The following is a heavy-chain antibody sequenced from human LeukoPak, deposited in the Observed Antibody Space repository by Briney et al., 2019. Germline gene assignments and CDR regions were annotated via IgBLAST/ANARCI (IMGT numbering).Heavy chain of an antibody. V-gene: IGHV3-23*01. Sequence: GGSLRLSCAASGFTFSSYAMRWVRQAPGKGLEWVSVISGSGGNTYYADSVKGRFTISRHNSRNTLYLQMNSLRAEDTAVYYCAKGPGVAVADDNWFDPGGEGTLVTVSS. CDR2: ISGSGGNT. J-gene: IGHJ5*02. CDR3: AKGPGVAVADDNWFDP. D-gene: IGHD6-19*01. CDR1: GFTFSSYA.